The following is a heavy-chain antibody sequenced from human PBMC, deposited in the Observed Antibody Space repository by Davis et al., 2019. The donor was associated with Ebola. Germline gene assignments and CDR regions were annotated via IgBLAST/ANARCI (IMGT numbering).Heavy chain of an antibody. V-gene: IGHV1-46*01. J-gene: IGHJ4*02. CDR3: ARDEILYSSRVSGPLDY. CDR2: INPSGGST. CDR1: GYTFTSYY. Sequence: ASVKVSCKASGYTFTSYYMHWVRQAPGQGLEWMGIINPSGGSTSYAQKFQGRITMTGDTSTGTVYMELSGLRYEDTAVYYCARDEILYSSRVSGPLDYWGQGTLVTVSS. D-gene: IGHD2-15*01.